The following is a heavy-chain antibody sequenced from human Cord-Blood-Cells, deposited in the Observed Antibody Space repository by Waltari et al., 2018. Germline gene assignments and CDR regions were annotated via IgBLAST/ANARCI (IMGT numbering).Heavy chain of an antibody. D-gene: IGHD1-7*01. CDR1: GGSFSGYY. V-gene: IGHV4-34*01. J-gene: IGHJ4*02. Sequence: QVQLQQWGAGLLKPSETLSLTCAVSGGSFSGYYWSWIRQPPGKGLEWIGEINHSGSTNYNPSLKSRVTISVDTSKNQFSLKLSSVTAADTAVYYCARGLQELELRYDYWGQGTLVTVSS. CDR3: ARGLQELELRYDY. CDR2: INHSGST.